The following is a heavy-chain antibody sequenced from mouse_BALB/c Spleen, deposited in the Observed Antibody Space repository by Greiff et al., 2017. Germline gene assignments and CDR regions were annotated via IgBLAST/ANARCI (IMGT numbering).Heavy chain of an antibody. V-gene: IGHV5-17*02. CDR3: ARMGLRPYYAMDY. CDR2: ISSGSSTI. Sequence: EVQGVESGGGLVQPGGSRKLSCAASGFTFSSFGMHWVRQAPEKGLEWVAYISSGSSTIYYADTVKGRFTISRDNPKNTLFLQMTSLRSEDTAMYYRARMGLRPYYAMDYWGQGTSVTVSS. CDR1: GFTFSSFG. D-gene: IGHD2-4*01. J-gene: IGHJ4*01.